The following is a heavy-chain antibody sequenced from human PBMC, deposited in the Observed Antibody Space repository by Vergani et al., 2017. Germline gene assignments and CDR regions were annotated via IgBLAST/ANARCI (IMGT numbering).Heavy chain of an antibody. CDR1: GFTFSSYS. J-gene: IGHJ4*02. D-gene: IGHD2-21*01. CDR3: ASALYCGGDCYDY. CDR2: ISSSSSYI. Sequence: EVQLVESGGGLVKPGGSLRLSCAASGFTFSSYSMNWVRQAPGKGLEWVSSISSSSSYIYYADSVKGRFTISRDNAKNSLYLQMNSLRAEDTAVYYCASALYCGGDCYDYWGQGTLVTVSS. V-gene: IGHV3-21*01.